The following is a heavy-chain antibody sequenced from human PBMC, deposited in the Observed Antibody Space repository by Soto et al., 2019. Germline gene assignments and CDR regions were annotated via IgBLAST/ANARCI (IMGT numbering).Heavy chain of an antibody. V-gene: IGHV5-51*01. Sequence: PGESLKISCKGSGYTFTNYRIGRVRQMPGKGLEWMGIIYPGDSETKYNPSFQGQVTISADKSITTTYLQSSSLKASDTAICYCADSIFYYGKDVWGQGTTVTVSS. CDR1: GYTFTNYR. CDR3: ADSIFYYGKDV. J-gene: IGHJ6*02. CDR2: IYPGDSET.